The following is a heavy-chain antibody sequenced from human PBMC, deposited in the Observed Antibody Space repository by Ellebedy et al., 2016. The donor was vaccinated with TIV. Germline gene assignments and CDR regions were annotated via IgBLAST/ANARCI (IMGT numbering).Heavy chain of an antibody. Sequence: GESLKISCAASGFTFTNYWMHWVRQVPGKGLVWVARSDQEGSGTSYADSVKGRFTISRDNAKNTLYLQMNSLRAEDTAVYYCSTVFEIWGQGTVVTVPS. CDR2: SDQEGSGT. V-gene: IGHV3-74*01. CDR1: GFTFTNYW. CDR3: STVFEI. J-gene: IGHJ3*02.